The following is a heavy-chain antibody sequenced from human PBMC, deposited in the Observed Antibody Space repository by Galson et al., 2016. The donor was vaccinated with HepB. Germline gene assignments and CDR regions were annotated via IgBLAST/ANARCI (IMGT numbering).Heavy chain of an antibody. Sequence: SLRLSCAASGFTFSIYAMHWVRQAPGKGLEWVAVISYDGSNRYYADSVKGRFTISRDNSKNTLYLQMNSLRAEDTAVYPCAGGRAGSYYYYGMDVWGQGTTVTVSS. J-gene: IGHJ6*02. CDR3: AGGRAGSYYYYGMDV. CDR1: GFTFSIYA. D-gene: IGHD6-25*01. V-gene: IGHV3-30*04. CDR2: ISYDGSNR.